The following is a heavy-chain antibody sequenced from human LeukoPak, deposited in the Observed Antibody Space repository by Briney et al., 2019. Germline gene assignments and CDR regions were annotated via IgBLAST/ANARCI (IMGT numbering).Heavy chain of an antibody. D-gene: IGHD6-19*01. CDR3: ARNDFGSGWLGDY. V-gene: IGHV3-23*01. J-gene: IGHJ4*02. Sequence: ETLSLTCTVSGGSISSSSYYWCWIRQPPGKELEWVATIGGGGGGTYYADSVKSRFTISRDTSKNTLFLQMNSLRVEDTAVYYCARNDFGSGWLGDYWGQGTLVTVFS. CDR2: IGGGGGGT. CDR1: GGSISSSSYY.